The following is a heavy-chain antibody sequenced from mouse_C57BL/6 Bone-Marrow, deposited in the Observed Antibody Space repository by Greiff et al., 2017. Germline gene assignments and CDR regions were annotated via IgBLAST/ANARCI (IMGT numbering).Heavy chain of an antibody. D-gene: IGHD2-2*01. V-gene: IGHV7-3*01. Sequence: EVQRVESGGGLVQPGGSPSLSCAASGFTFTDYYMSWVRQPPGQALEWLGFIRNKANGYTTEYSASVKGRFTISRDNSQRILYLQMNALRAEDSATYYCARSHGYLLYFDVWGTGTTVTVSS. CDR2: IRNKANGYTT. CDR1: GFTFTDYY. CDR3: ARSHGYLLYFDV. J-gene: IGHJ1*03.